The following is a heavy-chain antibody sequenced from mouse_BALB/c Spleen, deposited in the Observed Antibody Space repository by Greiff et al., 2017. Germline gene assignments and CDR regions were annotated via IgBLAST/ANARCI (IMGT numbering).Heavy chain of an antibody. Sequence: DVKLVESGGGLVQPGGSLKLSCAASGFTFSSYTMSWVRQTPEKRLEWVAYISNGGGSTYYPDTVKGRFTISRDNAKNTLYLQMSSLKSEDTAMYYCARRDYGSSPAWFAYWGQGTLVTVSA. CDR2: ISNGGGST. J-gene: IGHJ3*01. D-gene: IGHD1-1*01. CDR1: GFTFSSYT. CDR3: ARRDYGSSPAWFAY. V-gene: IGHV5-12-2*01.